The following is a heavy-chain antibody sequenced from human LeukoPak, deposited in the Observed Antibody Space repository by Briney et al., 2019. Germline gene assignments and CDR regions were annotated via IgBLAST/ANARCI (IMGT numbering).Heavy chain of an antibody. CDR2: IYHSGSI. CDR3: ARPGDYYDSSGYYGGAFDI. D-gene: IGHD3-22*01. J-gene: IGHJ3*02. CDR1: GGSISSYY. Sequence: SETLSLTCTVSGGSISSYYWSWIRQPPGKGLEWIGYIYHSGSIKYNPSLKGRVIISVDTSKNQFSLKLSSVTAADTAVYYCARPGDYYDSSGYYGGAFDIWGQGTMVTVSS. V-gene: IGHV4-59*01.